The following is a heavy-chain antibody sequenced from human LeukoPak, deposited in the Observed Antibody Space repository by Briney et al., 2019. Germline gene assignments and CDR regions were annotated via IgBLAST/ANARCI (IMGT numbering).Heavy chain of an antibody. CDR3: ARSTGGSHAFDI. V-gene: IGHV4-34*01. Sequence: SETLSLTCAVYGGSFSGYYWSWIRQPPGKGLEWIGEINHSGSTNYNPSLKSRVTISVDTSKNQFSLKLSSVTAADTAVYYCARSTGGSHAFDIWGQGTMVTVSS. J-gene: IGHJ3*02. D-gene: IGHD5-12*01. CDR1: GGSFSGYY. CDR2: INHSGST.